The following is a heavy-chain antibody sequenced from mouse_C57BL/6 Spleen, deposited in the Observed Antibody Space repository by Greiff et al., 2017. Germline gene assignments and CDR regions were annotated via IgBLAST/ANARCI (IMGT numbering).Heavy chain of an antibody. D-gene: IGHD1-1*01. V-gene: IGHV1-53*01. J-gene: IGHJ1*03. Sequence: QVQLQQPGTELVKPGASVKLSCKASGYTFTSYWMHWVKQRPGQGLEWIGNINPSNGGTNYNEKFKSKATLTVAKSSSTAYMQLSSLTSEDSAVYYCARERGLRWYFDVWGTGTTVTVSS. CDR2: INPSNGGT. CDR1: GYTFTSYW. CDR3: ARERGLRWYFDV.